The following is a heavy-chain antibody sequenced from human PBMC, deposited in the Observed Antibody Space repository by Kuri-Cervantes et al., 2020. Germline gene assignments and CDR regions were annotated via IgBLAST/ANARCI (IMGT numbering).Heavy chain of an antibody. CDR2: ISSSSSYI. CDR1: GFTFSSYS. J-gene: IGHJ6*03. Sequence: GESLKISCAVSGFTFSSYSMNWVRQAPGKGLEWVSSISSSSSYIYYADSVKGRFTISRDNAKNPLYLQMNSLRAEDTAVYYCARAREEGELRYYYYMDVWGKGTTVTVSS. V-gene: IGHV3-21*01. CDR3: ARAREEGELRYYYYMDV. D-gene: IGHD1-7*01.